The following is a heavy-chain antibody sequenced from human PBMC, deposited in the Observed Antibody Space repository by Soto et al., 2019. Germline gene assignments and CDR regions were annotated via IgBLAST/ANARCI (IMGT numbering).Heavy chain of an antibody. Sequence: KPSETLSLTCTVSGGSISSGGYYWSWIRQHPGKGLEWIGYIYYSGSTYYHPSLKSRVTISVDTSKNQFSLKLSSVTAADTAVYYCARFYDSSSYYAPDYWGQGTLVTV. CDR2: IYYSGST. CDR1: GGSISSGGYY. D-gene: IGHD3-22*01. CDR3: ARFYDSSSYYAPDY. V-gene: IGHV4-31*03. J-gene: IGHJ4*02.